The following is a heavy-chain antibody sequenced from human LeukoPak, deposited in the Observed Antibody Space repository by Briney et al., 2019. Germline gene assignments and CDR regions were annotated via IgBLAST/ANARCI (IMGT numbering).Heavy chain of an antibody. CDR3: ARPPHRGIWFGEPYNWFDT. D-gene: IGHD3-10*01. V-gene: IGHV4-34*01. Sequence: SETLSLTCAVYGGSFSGYYWSWIRQPPGKGLEWIGEINHSGSTNYNPSLKSRVTISVDTSKNQFSLKLSSVTAADTAVYYCARPPHRGIWFGEPYNWFDTWGQGTLVTVSS. J-gene: IGHJ5*02. CDR2: INHSGST. CDR1: GGSFSGYY.